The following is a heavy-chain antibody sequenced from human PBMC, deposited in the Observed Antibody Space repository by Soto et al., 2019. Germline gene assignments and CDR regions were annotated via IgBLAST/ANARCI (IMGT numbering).Heavy chain of an antibody. D-gene: IGHD1-7*01. CDR2: IGTAGDT. CDR1: GFTFSSYD. CDR3: ARGETGTTSGSFDP. Sequence: PGGSLRLSCAASGFTFSSYDMHWVRQATGKGLEWVSAIGTAGDTYYPGSVKGRFTISRENAKNSLYLQMNSLRAEDTAVYYCARGETGTTSGSFDPWGQGTLVTVSS. J-gene: IGHJ5*02. V-gene: IGHV3-13*01.